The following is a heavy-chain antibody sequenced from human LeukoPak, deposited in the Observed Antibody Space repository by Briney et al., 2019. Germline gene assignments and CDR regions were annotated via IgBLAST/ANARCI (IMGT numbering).Heavy chain of an antibody. V-gene: IGHV3-7*01. J-gene: IGHJ4*02. D-gene: IGHD3-3*01. CDR1: GFTFTGYW. CDR2: IREDGNEK. Sequence: GGSLRLSCAASGFTFTGYWMSWVRQAPGKGLEWVANIREDGNEKHYLDSVRGRFIISRDNARNTLYLQMNSLRVEDTAVYYCVRALSGSEDFWGQGTLVTVSS. CDR3: VRALSGSEDF.